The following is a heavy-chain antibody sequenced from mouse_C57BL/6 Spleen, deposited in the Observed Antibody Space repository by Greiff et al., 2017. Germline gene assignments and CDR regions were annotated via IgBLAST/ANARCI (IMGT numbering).Heavy chain of an antibody. CDR2: IDPSDSET. D-gene: IGHD4-1*01. J-gene: IGHJ2*01. CDR1: GYTFTSYW. V-gene: IGHV1-52*01. Sequence: VQLQQPGAELVRPGSSVKLSCKASGYTFTSYWMHWVKQRPIQGLEWIGNIDPSDSETHYNQKFKDKATLTVDKSSSTAYMQRSSLTSEDSAVYYCARLGYFDYWGQGTTLTVSS. CDR3: ARLGYFDY.